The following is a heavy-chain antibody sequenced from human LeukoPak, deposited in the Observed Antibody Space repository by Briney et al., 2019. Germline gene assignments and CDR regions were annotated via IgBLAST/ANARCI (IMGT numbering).Heavy chain of an antibody. Sequence: GGSLRLPCAASGFTFSSYAMHWVRQAPGKGLEWVAVISYDGSNKYYADSVKGRFTISRDNSKNTLYLQMNSLRAEDTAVYYCARDLSYYDSTGRGYWGQGTLVTVSS. D-gene: IGHD3-22*01. CDR3: ARDLSYYDSTGRGY. CDR1: GFTFSSYA. CDR2: ISYDGSNK. V-gene: IGHV3-30*04. J-gene: IGHJ4*02.